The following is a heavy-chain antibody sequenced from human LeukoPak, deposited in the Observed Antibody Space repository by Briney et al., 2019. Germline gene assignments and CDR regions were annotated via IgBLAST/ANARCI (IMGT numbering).Heavy chain of an antibody. J-gene: IGHJ4*02. V-gene: IGHV3-21*01. Sequence: PGGSLRLSCAASGFTFSSYSMNWVRQAPGKGLEWVSSISSSSSYIYYADSVKGRFTISRDNAKNSLYLQMNSLRAEDTAVYYCARAFPPVASFDYWGQGTLVTVSS. CDR2: ISSSSSYI. D-gene: IGHD5-12*01. CDR1: GFTFSSYS. CDR3: ARAFPPVASFDY.